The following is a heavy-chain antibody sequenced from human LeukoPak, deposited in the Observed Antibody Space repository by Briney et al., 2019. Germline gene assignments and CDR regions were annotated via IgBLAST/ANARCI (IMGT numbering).Heavy chain of an antibody. D-gene: IGHD6-6*01. V-gene: IGHV1-18*04. CDR3: ARESLLEYSSSSDAFDI. CDR2: TSYNGNT. Sequence: GSVKVSCKASGYTFSNYGISWVRQAPGLGLEWMGWTSYNGNTNYAQKFQDRVTMTTDTSTSTAYMELRSLRSDDTAVYYCARESLLEYSSSSDAFDIWGQGTMVTVSS. J-gene: IGHJ3*02. CDR1: GYTFSNYG.